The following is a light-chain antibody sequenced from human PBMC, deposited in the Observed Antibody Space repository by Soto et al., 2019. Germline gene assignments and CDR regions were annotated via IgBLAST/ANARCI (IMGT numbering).Light chain of an antibody. J-gene: IGKJ4*01. CDR1: QDIRSS. CDR2: GAS. CDR3: QQDSSWPLT. V-gene: IGKV3-15*01. Sequence: EIVITQSPATLSVSPGERVTLCCRASQDIRSSLAWYQQKPGQAPRLLIYGASIRATGVPATFSGSGSGTEFTLSISSLQSEHLGVYYCQQDSSWPLTFGGGTKVDIK.